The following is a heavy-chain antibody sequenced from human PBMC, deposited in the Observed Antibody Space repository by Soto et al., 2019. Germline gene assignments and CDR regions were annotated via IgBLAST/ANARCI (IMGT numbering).Heavy chain of an antibody. Sequence: GASVKVSCKASGYTFTSFGINWVRQAPGQGLEWMGRISVYNDNTNHGQKFQGRVTMTTDKSTGTAYMELRSLRSDDTAVHYCARDRALGGEAFDIWGQGTLVTVSS. CDR3: ARDRALGGEAFDI. CDR1: GYTFTSFG. J-gene: IGHJ3*02. V-gene: IGHV1-18*04. CDR2: ISVYNDNT.